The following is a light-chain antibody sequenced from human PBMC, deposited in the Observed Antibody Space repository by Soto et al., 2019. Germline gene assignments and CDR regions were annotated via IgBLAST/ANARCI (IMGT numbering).Light chain of an antibody. CDR2: RND. Sequence: QSVLTQPSSVSGTPRQGVTISCSGSISNIGNNYVYWFQQLPGTAPKVLTNRNDQRPSGVPDRFSGSKSGTSASLAISGLRYEDEADYYCAAWDDTVRSYVFGTGTKVTVL. J-gene: IGLJ1*01. CDR1: ISNIGNNY. CDR3: AAWDDTVRSYV. V-gene: IGLV1-47*01.